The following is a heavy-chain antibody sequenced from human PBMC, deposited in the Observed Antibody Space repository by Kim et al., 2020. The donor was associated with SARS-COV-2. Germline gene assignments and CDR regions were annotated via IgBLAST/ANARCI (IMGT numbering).Heavy chain of an antibody. V-gene: IGHV3-23*01. Sequence: GGSLRLSCAASGFSFSSSAMSWVRQAPGKGLEWVSTIWGDGDNIYYADSVKGRFTVSRDNSKNTVYLQMNSLRAEDTALYYCVKRAITAHWSYFDFWGQGTLVTVSS. J-gene: IGHJ4*02. D-gene: IGHD3-3*01. CDR1: GFSFSSSA. CDR2: IWGDGDNI. CDR3: VKRAITAHWSYFDF.